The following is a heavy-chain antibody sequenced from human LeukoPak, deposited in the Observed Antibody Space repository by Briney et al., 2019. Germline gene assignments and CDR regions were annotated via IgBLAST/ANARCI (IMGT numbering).Heavy chain of an antibody. CDR1: GYTFTSYG. CDR3: ATIVVVVAARGAFDI. CDR2: ISAYNGNT. D-gene: IGHD2-15*01. Sequence: ASVKVSCKASGYTFTSYGISWVRQAPGQGLEWMGWISAYNGNTNYAQKLQGRVTMTTDTSTSTAYMELSSLRSEDTAVYYCATIVVVVAARGAFDIWGQGTMVTVSS. V-gene: IGHV1-18*01. J-gene: IGHJ3*02.